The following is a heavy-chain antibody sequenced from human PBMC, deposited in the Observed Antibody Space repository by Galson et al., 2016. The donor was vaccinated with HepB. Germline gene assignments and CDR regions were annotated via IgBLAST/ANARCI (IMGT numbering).Heavy chain of an antibody. CDR3: AREGPWGSYYPHFDF. CDR2: ISSSSSTI. J-gene: IGHJ4*02. CDR1: GFIFSSYS. V-gene: IGHV3-48*02. D-gene: IGHD3-10*01. Sequence: SLRLSCAASGFIFSSYSMNWARQAPGKGLEWVSYISSSSSTINYADSVKGRFTISRDNAKNSLYLHMNSLRDKDTAVYYCAREGPWGSYYPHFDFWGQGTLVTVSS.